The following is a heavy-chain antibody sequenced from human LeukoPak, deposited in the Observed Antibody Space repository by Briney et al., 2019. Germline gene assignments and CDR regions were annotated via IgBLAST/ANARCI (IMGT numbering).Heavy chain of an antibody. CDR2: IYYSGST. J-gene: IGHJ4*02. V-gene: IGHV4-59*01. Sequence: SETLPLTCTVSGGSLSSYYWSWIRQPPGKGLEWIGYIYYSGSTNYNPSLKSRVTISVDTSKNQFSLKLSSVTAADTAVYYCARVTGYMIEDYFDYWGQGTLVTVSS. CDR3: ARVTGYMIEDYFDY. D-gene: IGHD3-22*01. CDR1: GGSLSSYY.